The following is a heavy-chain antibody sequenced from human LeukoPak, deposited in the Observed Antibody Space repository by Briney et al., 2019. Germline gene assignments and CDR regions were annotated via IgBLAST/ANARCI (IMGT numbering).Heavy chain of an antibody. CDR3: ASSYYYDSSGYYDLFDY. V-gene: IGHV4-59*06. D-gene: IGHD3-22*01. J-gene: IGHJ4*02. Sequence: PSETLSLICTVSGASISSYYWSWIRQHPGKGLEWIGYIYYSGSTYYNPSLKSRVTISVATSKNQFSLKLSSVTAADTSVYYCASSYYYDSSGYYDLFDYWGQGTLVTVSS. CDR2: IYYSGST. CDR1: GASISSYY.